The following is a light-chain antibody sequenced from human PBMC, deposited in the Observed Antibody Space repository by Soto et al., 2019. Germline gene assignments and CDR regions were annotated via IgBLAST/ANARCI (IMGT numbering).Light chain of an antibody. Sequence: ETVLTQSPTTLSMSPGERATLSCRASQSVRSNLAWYQHKPGQAPRLLIYDASNRATGIPGRFSGSGSGTDFTLTISNLEPEDFAVYYCQQRDNWPWTFGQGAKVEIK. CDR3: QQRDNWPWT. CDR1: QSVRSN. V-gene: IGKV3-11*01. J-gene: IGKJ1*01. CDR2: DAS.